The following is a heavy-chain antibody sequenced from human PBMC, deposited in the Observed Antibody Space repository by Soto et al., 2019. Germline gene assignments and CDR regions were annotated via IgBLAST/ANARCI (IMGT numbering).Heavy chain of an antibody. J-gene: IGHJ4*02. CDR3: ARGGGYNGLDY. Sequence: QVQLVESGGGVVQPGTSLRLSCAASGLTFSDYGMHWVRQAPGKGLEWVAIISYDGYNKYYADSVKGRFSISRDNSKNTLFLQLNSLRADDTAVYYCARGGGYNGLDYWGQGTHVTVSS. CDR2: ISYDGYNK. D-gene: IGHD5-12*01. CDR1: GLTFSDYG. V-gene: IGHV3-30*19.